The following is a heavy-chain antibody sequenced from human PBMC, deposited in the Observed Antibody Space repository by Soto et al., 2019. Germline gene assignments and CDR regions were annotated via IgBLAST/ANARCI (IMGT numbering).Heavy chain of an antibody. CDR1: GFSFRDYD. CDR2: IGAARDP. V-gene: IGHV3-13*05. D-gene: IGHD2-15*01. J-gene: IGHJ6*02. Sequence: PVGSLSLSCTASGFSFRDYDMHWVRQALGKGLEGVSTIGAARDPYYTGSVKHRFTISRENARNSMFLQMNSVTVGDTAVYYCARAYTGRLPRRADYYYALDVWGQGIMVTVSS. CDR3: ARAYTGRLPRRADYYYALDV.